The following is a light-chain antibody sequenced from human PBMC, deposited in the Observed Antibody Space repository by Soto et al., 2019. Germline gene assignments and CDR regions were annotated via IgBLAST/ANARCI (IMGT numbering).Light chain of an antibody. CDR3: SSYTSSSRV. CDR2: DVS. V-gene: IGLV2-14*01. J-gene: IGLJ2*01. CDR1: SSDVGGYNY. Sequence: QSALTQPASVYGSPGQSITISCTGTSSDVGGYNYVSWYQQHPGKAPKHMIYDVSNRPSGVSNRYSGSKSGNTASLTISGLQAEDEADYYCSSYTSSSRVFGGGTKLTVL.